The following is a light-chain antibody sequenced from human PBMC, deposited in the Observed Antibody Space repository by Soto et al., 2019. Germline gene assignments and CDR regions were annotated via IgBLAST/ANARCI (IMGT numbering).Light chain of an antibody. Sequence: QLVLTQSPSASASLGASVKLTCTLSSGHSSYAIAWHQQQPEKGPRYLMKLNSDGSHSKGDGIPDRFSGSSSGAERYLTISCLQSEDEADYYWQTWGTGPWVFGGGTKLTVL. CDR1: SGHSSYA. CDR2: LNSDGSH. J-gene: IGLJ3*02. CDR3: QTWGTGPWV. V-gene: IGLV4-69*01.